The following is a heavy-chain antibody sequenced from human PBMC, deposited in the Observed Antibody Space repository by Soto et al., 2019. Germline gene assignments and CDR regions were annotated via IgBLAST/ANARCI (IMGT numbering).Heavy chain of an antibody. J-gene: IGHJ6*02. V-gene: IGHV4-4*02. CDR3: AREFGNYYYGMDV. Sequence: SETLSLTCAVSGGSISSSNWWSWVRQPPGKGLEWIGEIYHSGSTNYNPSLKIRVTISVDKSKNQFSLKLSSVTAADTAVYYCAREFGNYYYGMDVWGQGTTVTVSS. CDR1: GGSISSSNW. D-gene: IGHD3-10*01. CDR2: IYHSGST.